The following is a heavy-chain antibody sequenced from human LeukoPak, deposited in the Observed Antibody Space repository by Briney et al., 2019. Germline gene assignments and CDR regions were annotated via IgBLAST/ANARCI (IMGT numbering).Heavy chain of an antibody. Sequence: GASVKVSCKASRGTLSSYVISWVRQAPRQGLEWMGRIIPILGIANYAQKFQGSVTITADKSPSTAYMELSSLRSEDTAVYYCARDQGDGYSYGPRNDYWGQGTPVTGSS. J-gene: IGHJ4*02. D-gene: IGHD5-18*01. CDR2: IIPILGIA. V-gene: IGHV1-69*04. CDR3: ARDQGDGYSYGPRNDY. CDR1: RGTLSSYV.